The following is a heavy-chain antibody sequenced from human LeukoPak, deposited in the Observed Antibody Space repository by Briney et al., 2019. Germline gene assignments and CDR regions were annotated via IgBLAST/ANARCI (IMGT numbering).Heavy chain of an antibody. CDR3: AKDVRSEGTNWFDP. CDR2: IRYDGSNK. D-gene: IGHD3-10*02. V-gene: IGHV3-30*02. CDR1: GFTFSTYW. J-gene: IGHJ5*02. Sequence: QSGGSLRLSCEASGFTFSTYWMHWVRQAPGKGLEWVAFIRYDGSNKYYADSVKGRFTISRDNSKNTLYLQMNSLRAEDTAVYYCAKDVRSEGTNWFDPWGQGTLVTVSS.